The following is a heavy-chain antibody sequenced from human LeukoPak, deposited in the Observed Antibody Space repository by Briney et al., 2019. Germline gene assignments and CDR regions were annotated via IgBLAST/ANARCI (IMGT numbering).Heavy chain of an antibody. J-gene: IGHJ4*02. D-gene: IGHD3-22*01. CDR3: AGTYYYDSSGSYYFDY. CDR2: IIPIFGIA. V-gene: IGHV1-69*15. Sequence: SLKVSCKASGGTFSSYAISWVRQAPGQGLEWMGRIIPIFGIANYAQKFQGRVTITADESTSTAYMELSSLRSEDTAVYYCAGTYYYDSSGSYYFDYWGQGTLVTVSS. CDR1: GGTFSSYA.